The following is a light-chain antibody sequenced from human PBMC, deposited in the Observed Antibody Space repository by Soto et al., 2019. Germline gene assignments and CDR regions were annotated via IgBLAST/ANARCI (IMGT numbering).Light chain of an antibody. CDR1: QSVSSSSY. V-gene: IGKV3-20*01. Sequence: EIVLTQSPGTLSLSPGERATLSCRASQSVSSSSYLAWYKQKPGQAPRLFIYGASSRATGIPDRFSGSGSATDVTLTISRLEPEDFAVYYCRQYCSSPSYTFGQGTKLEIK. CDR2: GAS. J-gene: IGKJ2*01. CDR3: RQYCSSPSYT.